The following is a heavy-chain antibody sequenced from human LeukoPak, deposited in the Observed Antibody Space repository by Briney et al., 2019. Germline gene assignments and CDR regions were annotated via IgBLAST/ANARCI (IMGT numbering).Heavy chain of an antibody. V-gene: IGHV4-38-2*02. Sequence: PSETLSLTCAVSGYSISSGYQWAWIRQSPGKGLEWIGSIYHSGSAHYNPSLKSRVTILVETPKTQFSLKLYSVTAADTAVYYCARDPRWLTPDCTSTSCYENYFDPWGQGTLVTVSS. D-gene: IGHD2-2*01. J-gene: IGHJ5*02. CDR2: IYHSGSA. CDR1: GYSISSGYQ. CDR3: ARDPRWLTPDCTSTSCYENYFDP.